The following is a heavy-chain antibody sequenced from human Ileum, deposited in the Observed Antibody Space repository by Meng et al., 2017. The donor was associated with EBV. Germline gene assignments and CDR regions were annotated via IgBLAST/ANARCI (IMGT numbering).Heavy chain of an antibody. D-gene: IGHD3-10*01. Sequence: QVQLVQSGAEVKKPGSSVKVSCKASVGTFRSYAISGVRQAPGQGLEWMGGIIPIFGTANYAQKFQGRVTITADESTSTAYMELSSLRSEDTAVYYCAHRAGRFGEDPYNWFDPWGQGTLVTVSS. CDR1: VGTFRSYA. CDR2: IIPIFGTA. CDR3: AHRAGRFGEDPYNWFDP. V-gene: IGHV1-69*01. J-gene: IGHJ5*02.